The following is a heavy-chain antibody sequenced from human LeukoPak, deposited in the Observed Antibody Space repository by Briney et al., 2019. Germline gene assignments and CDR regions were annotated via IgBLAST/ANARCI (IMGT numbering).Heavy chain of an antibody. J-gene: IGHJ6*03. V-gene: IGHV4-4*09. D-gene: IGHD4-23*01. CDR2: IYTSGST. CDR3: ARRGMTTVAKGVGLDYYYYMDV. CDR1: GGSISSYY. Sequence: SETLSLTCTVSGGSISSYYWSWIRQPPAKGLERIGYIYTSGSTNYNPSLKSRVTISVDTSKNQFSLELGSVAAADTAVYYCARRGMTTVAKGVGLDYYYYMDVWGKGTTVTVSS.